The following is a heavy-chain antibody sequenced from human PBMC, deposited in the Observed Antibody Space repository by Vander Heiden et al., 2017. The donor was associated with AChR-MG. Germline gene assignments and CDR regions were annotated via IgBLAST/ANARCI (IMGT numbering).Heavy chain of an antibody. J-gene: IGHJ3*02. CDR3: ARGFRDSTAFDI. V-gene: IGHV1-18*01. CDR1: DYIFTRYG. Sequence: QAQLVQSGGEMNKPGASVKVSCKASDYIFTRYGISWVRQAPGQGLEWMGWISAYNGNTDYGQKFQGRVTMTTDTSTSIAYMELRSLRSDDTAIYYCARGFRDSTAFDIWGQGTMVTVSS. CDR2: ISAYNGNT.